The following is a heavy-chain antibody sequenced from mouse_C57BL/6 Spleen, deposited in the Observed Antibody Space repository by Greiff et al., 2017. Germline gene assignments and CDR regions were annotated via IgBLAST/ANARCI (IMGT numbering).Heavy chain of an antibody. D-gene: IGHD1-1*01. V-gene: IGHV1-4*01. CDR2: INPSSGYT. CDR3: ALITTVFDY. CDR1: GYTFTSYT. Sequence: QVHVKQSGAELARPGASVKMSCKASGYTFTSYTMHWVKQRPGQGLEWIGYINPSSGYTKYNQKFKDKATLTADKSSSTAYMQLSSLTSEDSAVYYCALITTVFDYWGQGTTLTVSS. J-gene: IGHJ2*01.